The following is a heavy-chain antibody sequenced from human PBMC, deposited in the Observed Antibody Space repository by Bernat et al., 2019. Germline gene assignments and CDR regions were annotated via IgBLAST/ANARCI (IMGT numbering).Heavy chain of an antibody. D-gene: IGHD3-16*02. J-gene: IGHJ4*02. V-gene: IGHV4-61*01. CDR3: ARVDYMWGSYRSSYYDC. CDR2: IYYSGST. Sequence: QVQLQESGPGLVKPSETLSLTCTVSGGSVSSGSYYWSWIRQPPGKGLEWIGYIYYSGSTNYNPSLKSRVTISVDTSKNQFSLKLSSVTAADTAVYYCARVDYMWGSYRSSYYDCWGQGTLVTVSS. CDR1: GGSVSSGSYY.